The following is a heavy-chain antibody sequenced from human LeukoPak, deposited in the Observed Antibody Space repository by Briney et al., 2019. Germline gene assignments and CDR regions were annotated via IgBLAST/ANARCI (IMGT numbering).Heavy chain of an antibody. J-gene: IGHJ4*02. V-gene: IGHV3-9*01. Sequence: GGSLRLSCAASGSTFDDYAMHWVRQAPGKGLEWVSGISWNSGSIGYADSVKGRFTISRDNAKNSLYLQMNSLRAEDTALYYCAKDVYSSSWNYFDYWGQGTLVTVSS. CDR2: ISWNSGSI. CDR1: GSTFDDYA. D-gene: IGHD6-13*01. CDR3: AKDVYSSSWNYFDY.